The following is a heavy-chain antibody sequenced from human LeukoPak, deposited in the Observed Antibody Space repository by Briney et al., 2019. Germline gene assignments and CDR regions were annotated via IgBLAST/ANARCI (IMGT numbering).Heavy chain of an antibody. D-gene: IGHD5-24*01. V-gene: IGHV3-7*01. CDR3: ARTYRNGDKFSSVY. CDR2: INQDGSEK. Sequence: GSLRLSCAASGFTFSNYWINWVRQAPGKGLEWVANINQDGSEKYYVDSVKGRFTISRDNAKDSLYLQMSSLRAEDTAVYYCARTYRNGDKFSSVYWGQGTLVTVSS. CDR1: GFTFSNYW. J-gene: IGHJ4*02.